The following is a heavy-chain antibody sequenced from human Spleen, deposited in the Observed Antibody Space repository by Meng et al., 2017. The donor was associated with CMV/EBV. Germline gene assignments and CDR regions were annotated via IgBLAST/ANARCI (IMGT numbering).Heavy chain of an antibody. J-gene: IGHJ6*02. D-gene: IGHD2-2*01. CDR2: IIPILGMT. Sequence: SVKVYCKDPGGTFRGFGFTWVRQDPGQGLEWMGGIIPILGMTTYAQYFQGRVTITADESTSTVYMELSSVNSEDTAVYFCARGRLGDIVIIPTAHVRDYYYGMDVWGQGTTVTVSS. CDR1: GGTFRGFG. CDR3: ARGRLGDIVIIPTAHVRDYYYGMDV. V-gene: IGHV1-69*10.